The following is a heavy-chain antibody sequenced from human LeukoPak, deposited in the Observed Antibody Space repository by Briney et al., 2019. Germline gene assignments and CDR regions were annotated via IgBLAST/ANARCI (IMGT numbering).Heavy chain of an antibody. D-gene: IGHD3-9*01. CDR2: IYYSGST. Sequence: SETLSLTCTVSGGSISSGDYYWSWIRQPPGKGLEWIGYIYYSGSTYYNPSLKSRVTISVDTSKNQFSLKLSSVTAADTAVYYFAREAGYDILTGYYGPNWFDPWGQGTLVTVSS. CDR3: AREAGYDILTGYYGPNWFDP. J-gene: IGHJ5*02. CDR1: GGSISSGDYY. V-gene: IGHV4-30-4*01.